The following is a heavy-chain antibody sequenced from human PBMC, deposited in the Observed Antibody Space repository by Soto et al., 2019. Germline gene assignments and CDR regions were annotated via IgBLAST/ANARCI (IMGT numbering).Heavy chain of an antibody. Sequence: QVQLVESGGGVVQPGRSLRLSCAASGFIFSSYAMHWVRQAPGKGLEWVAFISYDGSNKYYADSVKGRFTISRDNSKNTLYLQMNSLRAEDTAVYYCARAGRIYSGMDVWGQGTTVTVSS. V-gene: IGHV3-30-3*01. D-gene: IGHD3-10*01. J-gene: IGHJ6*02. CDR3: ARAGRIYSGMDV. CDR2: ISYDGSNK. CDR1: GFIFSSYA.